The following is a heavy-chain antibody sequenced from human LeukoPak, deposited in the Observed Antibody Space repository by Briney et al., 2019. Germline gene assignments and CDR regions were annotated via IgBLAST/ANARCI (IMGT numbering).Heavy chain of an antibody. J-gene: IGHJ4*02. CDR3: TRLFCSGGNCYSAY. CDR2: ITTKTYGGTA. D-gene: IGHD2-15*01. V-gene: IGHV3-49*04. Sequence: PGGSLRLSCTASGFTFGDSAMSWVRQVPGKGLEWVVFITTKTYGGTAVYAASVKDRFTISRDDSKSIAYLQMNGLKTEDTAVYFCTRLFCSGGNCYSAYWGQGTLVIVSS. CDR1: GFTFGDSA.